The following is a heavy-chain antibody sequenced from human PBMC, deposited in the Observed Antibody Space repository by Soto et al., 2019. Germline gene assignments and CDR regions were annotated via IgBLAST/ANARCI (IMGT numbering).Heavy chain of an antibody. J-gene: IGHJ4*02. V-gene: IGHV3-23*01. Sequence: SWVRQAPGKGLGWVSTISGSGSNTYSADSVKGRFTISRDNSKNTLYLQMNSLRVEDTAIYYCAKAWGIDYWGQGTLVTVSS. CDR2: ISGSGSNT. CDR3: AKAWGIDY. D-gene: IGHD7-27*01.